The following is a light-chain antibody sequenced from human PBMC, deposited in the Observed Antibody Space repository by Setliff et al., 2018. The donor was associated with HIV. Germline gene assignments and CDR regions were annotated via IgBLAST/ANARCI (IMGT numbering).Light chain of an antibody. Sequence: QSALTQPASVSGSPGQSITIPCTGTSSDVGNYNLLSWYQQHPGTAPKLIIFEVRNRPSGVSSRFSGSKSGNMASLTISGLQGDDEADYYCCSYAGSGTNVFGTGTKVTVL. J-gene: IGLJ1*01. CDR3: CSYAGSGTNV. CDR2: EVR. V-gene: IGLV2-23*02. CDR1: SSDVGNYNL.